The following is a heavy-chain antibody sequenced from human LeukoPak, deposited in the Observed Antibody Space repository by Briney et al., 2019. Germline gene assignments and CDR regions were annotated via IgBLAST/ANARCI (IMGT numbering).Heavy chain of an antibody. Sequence: GGSLRLSRAASGFTFRNYWMHWVRQAPGKGLVWVSRINIDGSTRYADSVEGRFTISRDNAKNTLYLQMNSLRAGDTAVYYCARAGGSGWFDPWGQGTLVTVSS. CDR2: INIDGST. CDR3: ARAGGSGWFDP. D-gene: IGHD3-10*01. CDR1: GFTFRNYW. V-gene: IGHV3-74*01. J-gene: IGHJ5*02.